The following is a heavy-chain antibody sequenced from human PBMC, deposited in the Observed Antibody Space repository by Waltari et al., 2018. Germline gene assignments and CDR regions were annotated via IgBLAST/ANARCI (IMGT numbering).Heavy chain of an antibody. CDR1: GFTVSSNY. CDR3: ARSYGSGSHNWFDP. J-gene: IGHJ5*02. D-gene: IGHD3-10*01. V-gene: IGHV3-53*01. Sequence: EVQLVESGGGLIQPGGSLRLSCAASGFTVSSNYMSWVRQAPGKGLEWVSVIYSGGSTYYADSGKGRFTISRDNSKNTLYLQMNSLRAEDTAVYYCARSYGSGSHNWFDPWGQGTRVTVSS. CDR2: IYSGGST.